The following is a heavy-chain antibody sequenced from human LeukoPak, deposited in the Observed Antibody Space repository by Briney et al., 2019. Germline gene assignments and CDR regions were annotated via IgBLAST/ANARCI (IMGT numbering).Heavy chain of an antibody. J-gene: IGHJ5*02. D-gene: IGHD3-9*01. V-gene: IGHV4-59*01. CDR1: GGSISSYY. Sequence: SETLSLTCTVSGGSISSYYWSWIRQPPGKGLEWIGYIYYSGSTNYNPSLKSRVTISVDTSKNQFSLKLSSVTAADTAVYYCARETYDILTGYPRWFDPWGQGTLVTVSS. CDR3: ARETYDILTGYPRWFDP. CDR2: IYYSGST.